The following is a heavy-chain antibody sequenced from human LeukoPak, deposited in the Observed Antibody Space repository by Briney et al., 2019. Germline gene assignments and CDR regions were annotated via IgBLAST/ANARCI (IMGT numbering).Heavy chain of an antibody. D-gene: IGHD6-19*01. V-gene: IGHV4-30-2*01. CDR3: ASSLGTTVAGPFDY. CDR2: IYHSGST. CDR1: GGSISSGGYS. J-gene: IGHJ4*02. Sequence: KSSETLSLTCAVSGGSISSGGYSWSWIRQPPGKGLEWLWYIYHSGSTYYTPSLKSRVTISVDRSKNQFSLKLSSVTAADTAVYYCASSLGTTVAGPFDYWGQGTLVTVSS.